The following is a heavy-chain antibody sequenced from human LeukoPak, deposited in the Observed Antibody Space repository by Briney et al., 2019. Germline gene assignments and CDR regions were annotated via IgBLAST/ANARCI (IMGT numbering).Heavy chain of an antibody. J-gene: IGHJ4*02. CDR2: ISGRGGST. V-gene: IGHV3-23*01. CDR1: GFTLSSYA. Sequence: GGSLRLSCAASGFTLSSYAMSWVRQAPGKGLEWVSAISGRGGSTYYTDSVKGRFTISRDNSKNTLYLQMNSLRAEETAVYYCAKGGSDFFVDYWGQGNLVTVSS. D-gene: IGHD2/OR15-2a*01. CDR3: AKGGSDFFVDY.